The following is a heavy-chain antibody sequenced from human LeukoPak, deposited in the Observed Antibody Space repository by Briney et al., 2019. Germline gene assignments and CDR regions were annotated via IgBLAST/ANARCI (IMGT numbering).Heavy chain of an antibody. CDR3: ARRGYCSGGSCYSPFDY. CDR2: IIPILGIA. CDR1: GGTFSSYT. Sequence: GASVKVSCKASGGTFSSYTISWVRQAPGQGLEWMGRIIPILGIANYAQKFQGRVTITADKSPSTAYMELSSLRSEDTAVYYCARRGYCSGGSCYSPFDYWGQGTLVTVSS. D-gene: IGHD2-15*01. V-gene: IGHV1-69*02. J-gene: IGHJ4*02.